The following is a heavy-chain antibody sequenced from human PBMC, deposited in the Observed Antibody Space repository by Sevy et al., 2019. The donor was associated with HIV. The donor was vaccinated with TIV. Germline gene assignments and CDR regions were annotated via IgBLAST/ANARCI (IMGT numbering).Heavy chain of an antibody. CDR2: TNDGGLP. Sequence: SETLSLTCAVYGGSLTGNHWTWIRQPPGKGLEWIGETNDGGLPNYNPSLKSRVTISVDRSKNQFSLKRRSVSAADTAVYFCARGNKEKKLFMTVPPYWYFDLWGRGTLVTVSS. D-gene: IGHD3-16*01. J-gene: IGHJ2*01. CDR1: GGSLTGNH. V-gene: IGHV4-34*01. CDR3: ARGNKEKKLFMTVPPYWYFDL.